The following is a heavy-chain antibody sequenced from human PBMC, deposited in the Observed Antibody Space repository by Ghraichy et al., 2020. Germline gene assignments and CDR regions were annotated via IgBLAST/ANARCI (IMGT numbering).Heavy chain of an antibody. D-gene: IGHD2-21*01. V-gene: IGHV4-59*01. CDR3: ASGSVWFRFDY. J-gene: IGHJ4*02. CDR2: IYYSGST. Sequence: ESLNISCTVSGGSISSYYWSWIRQPPGKGLEWIGYIYYSGSTNYNPSLKSRVTISVDTSKNQFSLKPSSVTAADTAVYYCASGSVWFRFDYWGQGTLVTVSS. CDR1: GGSISSYY.